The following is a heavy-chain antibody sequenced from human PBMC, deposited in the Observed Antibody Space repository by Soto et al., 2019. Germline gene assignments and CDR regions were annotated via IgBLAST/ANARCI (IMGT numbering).Heavy chain of an antibody. J-gene: IGHJ6*02. Sequence: SETLSLTCTVSGGSISSGDYYWSWIRQPPGKGLEWIGYIYYSGSTYYNPSLKSRVTISVDTSKNQFSLKLSSVTAADTAVYYCARDQPYCTNGVCGYGMDVWGQGTTVTVSS. CDR2: IYYSGST. CDR1: GGSISSGDYY. V-gene: IGHV4-30-4*01. CDR3: ARDQPYCTNGVCGYGMDV. D-gene: IGHD2-8*01.